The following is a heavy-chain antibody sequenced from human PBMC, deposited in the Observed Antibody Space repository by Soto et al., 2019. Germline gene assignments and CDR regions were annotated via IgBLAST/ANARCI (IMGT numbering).Heavy chain of an antibody. CDR3: AKDLRGYSYGYEIDY. CDR1: GFTFDDYA. J-gene: IGHJ4*02. D-gene: IGHD5-18*01. V-gene: IGHV3-9*01. CDR2: ISWNSGSI. Sequence: PGGSLRLSCAASGFTFDDYAMHWVRQAPGKGLEWVSGISWNSGSIGYADSVKGRFTISRDNAKNSLYLQMNSLRAEDTALYYCAKDLRGYSYGYEIDYWGQGTLVTVS.